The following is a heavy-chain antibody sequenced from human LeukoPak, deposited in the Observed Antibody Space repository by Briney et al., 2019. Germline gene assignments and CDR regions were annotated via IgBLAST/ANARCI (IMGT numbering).Heavy chain of an antibody. J-gene: IGHJ3*02. D-gene: IGHD2-15*01. V-gene: IGHV1-69*05. Sequence: ASVKVSCKASGGTFSSYAISWVRQAPGQGLEWMGRIIPIFGTANYAQKFQGRVTITTDESTSTAYMELSSLRSEDTAVYYCARVVVVASYAFDTWGQGTMVTVSS. CDR1: GGTFSSYA. CDR3: ARVVVVASYAFDT. CDR2: IIPIFGTA.